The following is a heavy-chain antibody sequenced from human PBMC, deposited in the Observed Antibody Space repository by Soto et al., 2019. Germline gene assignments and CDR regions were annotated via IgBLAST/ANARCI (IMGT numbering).Heavy chain of an antibody. D-gene: IGHD2-15*01. V-gene: IGHV3-23*01. CDR2: ISGSGGST. Sequence: GSLRLSCAASGFTFSSYAMSWVRQAPGKGLEWVSAISGSGGSTYYADSVKGRFTISRDNSKNTLYLQMNSLRAEDTAVYYCAKDLAADYGMDVWGQGTTVTVSS. J-gene: IGHJ6*02. CDR1: GFTFSSYA. CDR3: AKDLAADYGMDV.